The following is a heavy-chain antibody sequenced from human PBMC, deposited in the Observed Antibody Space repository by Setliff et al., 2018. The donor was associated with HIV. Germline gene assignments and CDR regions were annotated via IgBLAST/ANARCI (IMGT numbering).Heavy chain of an antibody. J-gene: IGHJ5*02. Sequence: GASVKVSCKASGYGFTRKIIHWVRQAPGQRLEWMGWINVGGGNTKYSLRFQDRVTLTRDTSATTAYMELSSLRSEDTAVYYCARDVGSVWHNWFDPWGQGTLVTVSS. V-gene: IGHV1-3*01. CDR3: ARDVGSVWHNWFDP. CDR1: GYGFTRKI. CDR2: INVGGGNT. D-gene: IGHD6-19*01.